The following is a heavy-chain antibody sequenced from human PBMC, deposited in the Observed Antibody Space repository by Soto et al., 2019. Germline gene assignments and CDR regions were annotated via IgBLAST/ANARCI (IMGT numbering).Heavy chain of an antibody. J-gene: IGHJ4*02. CDR2: VYDTGST. Sequence: SETLSLTCSVSGGSISGYYWSWIRQAPGKGLEWIGYVYDTGSTSYNPSLQSRVTISVDTSKKQFSLSLRLVTAADTAVYFCARSIAVPSSHIDHWGQGTRITVSS. V-gene: IGHV4-59*01. D-gene: IGHD6-6*01. CDR1: GGSISGYY. CDR3: ARSIAVPSSHIDH.